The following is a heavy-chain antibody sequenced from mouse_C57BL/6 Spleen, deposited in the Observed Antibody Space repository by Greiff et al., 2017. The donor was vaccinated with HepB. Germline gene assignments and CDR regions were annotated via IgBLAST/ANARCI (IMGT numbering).Heavy chain of an antibody. J-gene: IGHJ2*01. CDR3: ARRGLGDY. V-gene: IGHV1-50*01. CDR2: IDPSDSYT. D-gene: IGHD4-1*01. CDR1: GYTFTSYW. Sequence: QVQLQQPGAELVKPGASVKLSCKASGYTFTSYWMPWVKQRPGQGLEWIGEIDPSDSYTNYNQKFKGKATLTVDTSSSTAYMQLSSLTSEDSAVYYSARRGLGDYWGQGTTLTVSS.